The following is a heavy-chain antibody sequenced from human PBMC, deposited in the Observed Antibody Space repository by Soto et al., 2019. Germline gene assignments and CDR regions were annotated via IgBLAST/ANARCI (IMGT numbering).Heavy chain of an antibody. D-gene: IGHD3-3*01. CDR1: GYTFTSYG. CDR3: SRVKRVDYDFWSGVNYYYYYGMDV. Sequence: QVQLVQSGAEVKKPGASVKVSCKASGYTFTSYGISWVRQAPGQGLEWMGWISVYNGNTNYAQKLQGRVTMTTDTSTSTAYMELRSLRSDDTAVYYCSRVKRVDYDFWSGVNYYYYYGMDVWGQGTTVTDSS. CDR2: ISVYNGNT. V-gene: IGHV1-18*01. J-gene: IGHJ6*02.